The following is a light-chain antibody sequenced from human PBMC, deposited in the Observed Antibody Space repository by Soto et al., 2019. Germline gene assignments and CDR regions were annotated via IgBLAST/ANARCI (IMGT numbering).Light chain of an antibody. CDR3: QQYGSSPLT. CDR1: QSVSSSY. CDR2: GAS. V-gene: IGKV3-20*01. J-gene: IGKJ4*01. Sequence: LNPSTGTQTLSPREGPPHSYRASQSVSSSYLAWYQQKPGQAPRLLIYGASSRATGIPDRFSGRGSGTDFTLTISRLEPEDFAVYYCQQYGSSPLTFGGG.